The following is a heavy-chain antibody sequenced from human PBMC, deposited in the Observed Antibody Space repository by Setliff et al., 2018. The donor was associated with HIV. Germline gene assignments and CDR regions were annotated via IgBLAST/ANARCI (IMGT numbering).Heavy chain of an antibody. CDR1: GFTFSSYW. D-gene: IGHD3-22*01. CDR2: ISRGGDSI. V-gene: IGHV3-48*01. J-gene: IGHJ4*02. CDR3: VRGSGYYYFDN. Sequence: PGGSLRLSCAASGFTFSSYWMLWVRQAPGKGLQWVAYISRGGDSIFYEDSVKGRFTISRDNAKNMLYLQMNSLSADDTAVYYCVRGSGYYYFDNWGQGALVTVSS.